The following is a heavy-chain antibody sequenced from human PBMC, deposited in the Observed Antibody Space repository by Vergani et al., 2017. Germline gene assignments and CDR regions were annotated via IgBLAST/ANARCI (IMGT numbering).Heavy chain of an antibody. CDR3: ARELGDAFDS. Sequence: VQLVEPGGGMVQPGRSLRLSCAALGFTSSSHAMHWARHAPGKGLEWVSYISSSGSTMYYANSVKGRVTISRDNAKNSLYLQMNSLRAEDTAVYYCARELGDAFDSWGQGTMVTVSS. CDR2: ISSSGSTM. V-gene: IGHV3-48*03. CDR1: GFTSSSHA. J-gene: IGHJ3*02. D-gene: IGHD3-16*01.